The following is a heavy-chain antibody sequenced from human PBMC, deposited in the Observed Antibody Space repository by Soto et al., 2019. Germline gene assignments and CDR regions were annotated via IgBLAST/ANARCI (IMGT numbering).Heavy chain of an antibody. Sequence: SVKVSCKASGGTFSSYAISWVRQAPGQGLEWMGGIIPIFGTANYAQMFQGRVTITADESTSTAYMELSSLRSEDTAVYYCARDRGSGSFNFDYWGQGTLVTVSS. CDR1: GGTFSSYA. J-gene: IGHJ4*02. V-gene: IGHV1-69*13. D-gene: IGHD1-26*01. CDR3: ARDRGSGSFNFDY. CDR2: IIPIFGTA.